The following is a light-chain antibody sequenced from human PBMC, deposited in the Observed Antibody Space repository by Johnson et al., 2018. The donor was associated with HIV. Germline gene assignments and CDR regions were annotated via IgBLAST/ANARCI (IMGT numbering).Light chain of an antibody. CDR1: SSNIGNNY. J-gene: IGLJ1*01. CDR2: DNN. CDR3: GTWDSSLSDVV. V-gene: IGLV1-51*01. Sequence: QSLLTQPPSVSAAPGQKVTISCSGSSSNIGNNYVSWYQQLPGTAPKLLIYDNNKRPSGIPDRFSGSKSGTSATLGITGLQTGDEADYYCGTWDSSLSDVVFGTGTKVTVL.